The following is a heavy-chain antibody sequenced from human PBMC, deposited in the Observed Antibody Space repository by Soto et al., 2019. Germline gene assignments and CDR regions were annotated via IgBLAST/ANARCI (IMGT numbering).Heavy chain of an antibody. V-gene: IGHV1-18*01. D-gene: IGHD5-18*01. CDR3: ASDGVDTATGYCYGMDV. Sequence: QVQLVQSGAEVKKPGASVKVSCKASGYTFTSYGISWVRQAPGQGLERMGWISDYNGNTNYAQKLQGRVTMTTDTSTSTAYMVLRSLRSDDTAVYYCASDGVDTATGYCYGMDVWGQGPTFTVSS. CDR2: ISDYNGNT. CDR1: GYTFTSYG. J-gene: IGHJ6*02.